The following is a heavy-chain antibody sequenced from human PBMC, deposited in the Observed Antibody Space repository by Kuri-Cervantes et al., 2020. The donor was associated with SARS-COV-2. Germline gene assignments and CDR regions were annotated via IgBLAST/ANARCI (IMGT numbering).Heavy chain of an antibody. Sequence: GESLKISCAASGFTFSSYGMHWVRQAPGKGLEWVAFIRYDGSNKYYADSVKGRFTISRDNSKNTLYLQMNSLRAEDTAVYYCARSYSGSYWGHFDYWGQGTLVTVSS. J-gene: IGHJ4*02. V-gene: IGHV3-30*02. CDR2: IRYDGSNK. CDR3: ARSYSGSYWGHFDY. CDR1: GFTFSSYG. D-gene: IGHD1-26*01.